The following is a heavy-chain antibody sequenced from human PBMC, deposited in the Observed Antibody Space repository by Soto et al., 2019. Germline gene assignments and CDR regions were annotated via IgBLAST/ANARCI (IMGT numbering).Heavy chain of an antibody. D-gene: IGHD3-16*01. CDR1: GFTFSSYG. J-gene: IGHJ4*02. CDR2: ISYDGSNK. V-gene: IGHV3-30*18. Sequence: QVQLVESGGGVVQPGRSLRLSCAASGFTFSSYGMNWVRQAPGKGLEWVAVISYDGSNKYYADSVKGRFTISRDNSKNTLYLQMNSLRAEDTAVYYCAKERGGFDYWGQGTLVTVSS. CDR3: AKERGGFDY.